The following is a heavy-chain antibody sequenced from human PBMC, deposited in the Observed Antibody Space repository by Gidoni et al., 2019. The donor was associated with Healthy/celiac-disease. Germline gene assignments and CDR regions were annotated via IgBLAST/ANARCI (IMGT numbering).Heavy chain of an antibody. D-gene: IGHD3-16*01. V-gene: IGHV4-38-2*02. CDR1: GYSISSGYY. J-gene: IGHJ3*02. CDR2: IYHSGST. Sequence: QVQLQESGPGLVKPSETLSLTCTVSGYSISSGYYWGWIRQPPGKGLEWIGSIYHSGSTYYNPSLKSRVTISVDTSKNQFSLKLSSVTAADTAVYYCARESSIMITFGGENAFDIWGQGTMVTVSS. CDR3: ARESSIMITFGGENAFDI.